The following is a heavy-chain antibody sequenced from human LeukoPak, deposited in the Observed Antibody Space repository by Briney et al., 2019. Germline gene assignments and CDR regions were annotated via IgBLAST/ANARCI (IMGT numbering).Heavy chain of an antibody. Sequence: GASVKVSCKGSGYTFTGYSIHWVRQAPGQGLEWMGRIHPNSGITYYAHKFRGRVTLTSDPSINTVYLEMSMLRSDDTAIYYCARDGNNWSSLHYWGQGTLISIFS. J-gene: IGHJ4*02. D-gene: IGHD1-1*01. CDR1: GYTFTGYS. V-gene: IGHV1-2*06. CDR3: ARDGNNWSSLHY. CDR2: IHPNSGIT.